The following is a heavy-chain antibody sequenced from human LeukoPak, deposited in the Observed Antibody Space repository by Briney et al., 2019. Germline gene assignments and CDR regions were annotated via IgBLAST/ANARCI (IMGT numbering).Heavy chain of an antibody. CDR2: ISSSSSYI. CDR3: ARDHTDYYDSSGYYH. J-gene: IGHJ4*02. Sequence: GGSLRLSCAASGFTFSSYSMNWVRQAPGKGLEWVSSISSSSSYIYYADSVKGRFTISRDNAKNSLYLQMNSLRAEDTAVYYSARDHTDYYDSSGYYHWGQGTLVTVSS. V-gene: IGHV3-21*01. D-gene: IGHD3-22*01. CDR1: GFTFSSYS.